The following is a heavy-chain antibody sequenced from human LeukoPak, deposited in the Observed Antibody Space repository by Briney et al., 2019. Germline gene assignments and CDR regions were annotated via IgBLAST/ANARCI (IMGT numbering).Heavy chain of an antibody. Sequence: SVKVSCKASGGTFSSYAISWVRQAPGQGLEWMGGIIPIFGTANYAQKFQGRVTITADESTSTAYMELSSLRSEDTAVYYCAKDLVPRDYYYYGMDVWGQGTTVTVSS. J-gene: IGHJ6*02. D-gene: IGHD3-10*01. V-gene: IGHV1-69*13. CDR1: GGTFSSYA. CDR2: IIPIFGTA. CDR3: AKDLVPRDYYYYGMDV.